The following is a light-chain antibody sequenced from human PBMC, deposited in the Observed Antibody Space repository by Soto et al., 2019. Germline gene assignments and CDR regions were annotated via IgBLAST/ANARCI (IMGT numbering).Light chain of an antibody. Sequence: QSALTQPASVSGSPGQSITISCTGTSSDVGGYNYVSWYQQHPGKAPKLMIYEVSNRPSGVSNRFSGSKSGNTASLTISGLQAEDEADYYCISYTSSSIPVFGTGTKVTVL. CDR3: ISYTSSSIPV. V-gene: IGLV2-14*01. J-gene: IGLJ1*01. CDR1: SSDVGGYNY. CDR2: EVS.